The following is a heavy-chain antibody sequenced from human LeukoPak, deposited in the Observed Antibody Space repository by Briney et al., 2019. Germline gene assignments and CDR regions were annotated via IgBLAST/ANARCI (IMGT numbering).Heavy chain of an antibody. D-gene: IGHD1-1*01. CDR2: IYYSGST. Sequence: SETLSLTCTVSGGSISSYYWRWIRQPPGKGLEWIGYIYYSGSTNYNPSLKSRVTISVDTSKNQFSLKLSSVTAADTAVYYCARAPGTYYYYYMDVWGKGTTVTVSS. CDR3: ARAPGTYYYYYMDV. V-gene: IGHV4-59*01. J-gene: IGHJ6*03. CDR1: GGSISSYY.